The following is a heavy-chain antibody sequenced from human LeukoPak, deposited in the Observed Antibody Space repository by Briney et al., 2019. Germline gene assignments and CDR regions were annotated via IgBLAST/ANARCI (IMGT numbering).Heavy chain of an antibody. CDR3: ARDYSYYYDSSGYSGDY. CDR2: MYYSGST. V-gene: IGHV4-59*12. CDR1: GGSISSYY. D-gene: IGHD3-22*01. J-gene: IGHJ4*02. Sequence: PSETLSLTCTVSGGSISSYYWSWIRQPPGKGLEWIGYMYYSGSTNYNPPLKSRVTISVDKSKNQFSLKLSSVTAADTAVYYCARDYSYYYDSSGYSGDYWGQGTLVTVSS.